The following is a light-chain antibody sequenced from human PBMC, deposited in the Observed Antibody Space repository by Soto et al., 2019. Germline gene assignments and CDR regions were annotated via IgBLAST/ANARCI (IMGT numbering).Light chain of an antibody. CDR2: EVS. V-gene: IGLV2-23*02. CDR1: SSDIGGYNF. Sequence: QSVLTQPPSASGSPGQSVTISCTGTSSDIGGYNFVSWYQHRPGKAPKLMIFEVSKRPSGVSNRFSGSKSGNTASLTISGLQAEDEADYYCCSYAGSSTYVFGTGTKVTVL. CDR3: CSYAGSSTYV. J-gene: IGLJ1*01.